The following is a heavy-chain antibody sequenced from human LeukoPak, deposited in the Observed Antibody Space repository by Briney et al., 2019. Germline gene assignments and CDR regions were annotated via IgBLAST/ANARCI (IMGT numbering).Heavy chain of an antibody. CDR1: GYFISSGCY. CDR3: ARNYCSGGSCYPNDAFDI. J-gene: IGHJ3*02. D-gene: IGHD2-15*01. CDR2: IYHSGST. Sequence: PSETLSLTCAVSGYFISSGCYWGWIRQPPGKGLEWIGSIYHSGSTYYNPSLKSRVTISVDTSKNQFSLKLSSVTAADTAVYYCARNYCSGGSCYPNDAFDIWGQGTMVTVSS. V-gene: IGHV4-38-2*01.